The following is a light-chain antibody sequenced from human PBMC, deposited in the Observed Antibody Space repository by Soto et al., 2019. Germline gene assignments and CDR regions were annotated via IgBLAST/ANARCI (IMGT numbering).Light chain of an antibody. V-gene: IGKV3-20*01. J-gene: IGKJ5*01. Sequence: EIVLTQSPGTLSLSPGERATLSCRASQSVSSSYLAWYQQKPGKAPRLLIYGASSRSTGIPDRFSGSGYGTDFTLTISRLEPEDFAVYYCQQYGSSLFTFGQGTRLEIK. CDR3: QQYGSSLFT. CDR1: QSVSSSY. CDR2: GAS.